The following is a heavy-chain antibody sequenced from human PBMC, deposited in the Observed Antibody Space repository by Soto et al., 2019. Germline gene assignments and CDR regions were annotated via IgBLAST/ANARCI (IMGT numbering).Heavy chain of an antibody. J-gene: IGHJ3*02. Sequence: QVQLVQSGAEVKKPGSSVKVSCKASGGTFSSYAISWVRQAPGQGLEWMGGIIPIFGTANYAQKFQGRVTITEDEYTSTADRELGSLRSEDTAVYYCARGREVASLPGPAFDIWGQGTMVTVSS. CDR1: GGTFSSYA. CDR2: IIPIFGTA. D-gene: IGHD5-12*01. CDR3: ARGREVASLPGPAFDI. V-gene: IGHV1-69*12.